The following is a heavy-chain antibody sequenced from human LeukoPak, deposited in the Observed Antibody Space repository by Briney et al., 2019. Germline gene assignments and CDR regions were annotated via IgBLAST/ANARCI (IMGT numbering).Heavy chain of an antibody. J-gene: IGHJ4*02. CDR1: GGSISSYY. D-gene: IGHD3-22*01. V-gene: IGHV4-59*01. CDR3: ARGQRTYYYDSSGYYDY. Sequence: SETLSLTCTVSGGSISSYYWSWIRQPPGKGLEWIAYIYYSGSTNYNPSLKSRVTISVDTSKNQFSLKLSSVTAADTAVYYCARGQRTYYYDSSGYYDYWGQGTLVTVSS. CDR2: IYYSGST.